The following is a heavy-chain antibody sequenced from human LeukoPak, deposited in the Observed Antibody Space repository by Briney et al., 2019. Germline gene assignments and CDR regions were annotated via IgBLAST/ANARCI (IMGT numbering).Heavy chain of an antibody. CDR2: IYNGGSA. D-gene: IGHD1-26*01. J-gene: IGHJ3*02. CDR3: ARVRSGSYSAFDI. Sequence: GGSLRLSCAASGFTFSSYTMNWVRQAPGKGLEWVSIIYNGGSAYYADSVKGRFTISRDYSKNTLYLQMNTLRAEDTAVYYCARVRSGSYSAFDIWGQGTMVTVSS. CDR1: GFTFSSYT. V-gene: IGHV3-53*01.